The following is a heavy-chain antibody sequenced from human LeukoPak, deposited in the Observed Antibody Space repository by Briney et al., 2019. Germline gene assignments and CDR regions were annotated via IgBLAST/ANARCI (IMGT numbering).Heavy chain of an antibody. CDR3: ARRAAAGTSGWFDP. CDR1: GYTFTGYY. CDR2: INPNSGGT. Sequence: ASVKVSCKASGYTFTGYYMHWVRQAPGQGLEWMGWINPNSGGTNYAQKFQGRVTMTRDTSISTAYMELSRLRSDDTAVYYCARRAAAGTSGWFDPWGQGTLVTVSS. V-gene: IGHV1-2*02. J-gene: IGHJ5*02. D-gene: IGHD6-13*01.